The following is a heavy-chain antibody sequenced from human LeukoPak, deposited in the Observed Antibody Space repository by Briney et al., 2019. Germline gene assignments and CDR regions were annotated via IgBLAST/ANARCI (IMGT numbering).Heavy chain of an antibody. Sequence: GGSPRLSCAASGFTFSSYAMSWVRQAPGKGLEWVSSISGGGGTTYYADSVKGRFTISRDASKNTLYLQMNSLRAEDTAVYYCAKDRTTPFDYWGQGTLVTVSS. V-gene: IGHV3-23*01. D-gene: IGHD2/OR15-2a*01. CDR1: GFTFSSYA. CDR3: AKDRTTPFDY. J-gene: IGHJ4*02. CDR2: ISGGGGTT.